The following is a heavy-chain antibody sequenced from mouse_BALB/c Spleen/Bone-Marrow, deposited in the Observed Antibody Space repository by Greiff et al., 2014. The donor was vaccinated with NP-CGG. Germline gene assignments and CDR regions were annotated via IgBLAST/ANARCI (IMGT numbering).Heavy chain of an antibody. Sequence: VKVVESGAELARPGASVKLSCKASGYAFTSYWMQWVKQRPGQGLEWIGAIYPGDGDTRYTQKFKGKATLTADKSSSTAYMQLSSLASEDSAVYYCARRGNYGNAMDYWGQGTSVTVSS. V-gene: IGHV1-87*01. D-gene: IGHD2-1*01. CDR3: ARRGNYGNAMDY. J-gene: IGHJ4*01. CDR2: IYPGDGDT. CDR1: GYAFTSYW.